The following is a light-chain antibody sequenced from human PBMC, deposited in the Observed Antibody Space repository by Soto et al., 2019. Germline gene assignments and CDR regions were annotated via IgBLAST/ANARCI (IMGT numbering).Light chain of an antibody. Sequence: EIVLTQSPGTLSLSPGERATLSCRASQSVSSSYLAWYQQKPGQAPRLLIYGASSRATGIPDRFSGSGSGTDLTLTISRLEPEDFAVYYCQQYGSSPLFTFGPRTKVDIK. J-gene: IGKJ3*01. CDR3: QQYGSSPLFT. V-gene: IGKV3-20*01. CDR2: GAS. CDR1: QSVSSSY.